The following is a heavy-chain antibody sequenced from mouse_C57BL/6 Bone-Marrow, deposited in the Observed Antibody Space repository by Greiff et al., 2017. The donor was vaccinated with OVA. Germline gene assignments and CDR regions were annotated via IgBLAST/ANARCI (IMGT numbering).Heavy chain of an antibody. CDR1: GYTFTSYW. Sequence: QVQLQQSGAELVMPGASVKLSCKASGYTFTSYWMHWVKQRPAQGLEWIGEIDPSDSYTNYNQKFKGKSTLTVDKSSSTAYMQLSSLTSEDSAVYYCARKAYYSNYRYYAMDYWGQGTSVTVSS. V-gene: IGHV1-69*01. J-gene: IGHJ4*01. CDR2: IDPSDSYT. CDR3: ARKAYYSNYRYYAMDY. D-gene: IGHD2-5*01.